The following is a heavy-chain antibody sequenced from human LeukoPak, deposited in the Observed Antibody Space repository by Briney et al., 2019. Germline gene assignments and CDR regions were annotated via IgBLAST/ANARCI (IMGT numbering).Heavy chain of an antibody. CDR2: SSGSGGST. J-gene: IGHJ3*02. CDR3: AKGRYYHDNSDAFEI. Sequence: PGGSLRLSCAASGFTFSSYAISRVRQAPGKGLEWVSASSGSGGSTYYTDPVKGRFTISRDNSKNTLYLQMNSLRAEDTAVYRCAKGRYYHDNSDAFEIWGQGTMVTVSS. V-gene: IGHV3-23*01. D-gene: IGHD3-22*01. CDR1: GFTFSSYA.